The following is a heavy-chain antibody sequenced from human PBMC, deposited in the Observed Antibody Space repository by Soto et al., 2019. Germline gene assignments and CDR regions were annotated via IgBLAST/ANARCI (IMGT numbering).Heavy chain of an antibody. Sequence: EVQLVESGGGLVKPGESLRLSCAASGFTFSNYNMIWVRQAPGKGLEWVSSISRSSGYIYYADSMKGRFTISRDNAKNSLFLQINSLRDEGTAVYFCARCGTGIPDGYNYIPNYLGQGTLVTVSS. V-gene: IGHV3-21*01. D-gene: IGHD5-12*01. CDR2: ISRSSGYI. CDR3: ARCGTGIPDGYNYIPNY. J-gene: IGHJ4*02. CDR1: GFTFSNYN.